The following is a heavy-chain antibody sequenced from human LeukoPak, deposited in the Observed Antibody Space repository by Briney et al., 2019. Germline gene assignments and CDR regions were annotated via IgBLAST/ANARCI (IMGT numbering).Heavy chain of an antibody. CDR1: GFTFSSYW. Sequence: GGSLRLSCAASGFTFSSYWMTWVRQAPGKGLEWVATIKQDGSERYYVDSVKGRFTISRDDAKNSLYLQMNSLRAEDTVVYYCARDLSTKYSSSSPDYWGQGTLVTVSS. CDR3: ARDLSTKYSSSSPDY. V-gene: IGHV3-7*01. D-gene: IGHD6-13*01. CDR2: IKQDGSER. J-gene: IGHJ4*02.